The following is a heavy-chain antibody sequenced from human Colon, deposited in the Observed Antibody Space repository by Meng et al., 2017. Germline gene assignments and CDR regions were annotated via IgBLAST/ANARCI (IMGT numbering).Heavy chain of an antibody. Sequence: VRLVRSGAGGKRPGASVKVSCKAVGYSFTTYGINWVRQAPGQGLEWVGWIGAYSGNTNYARELYGRVTMTRDTSASTVYMELRCLRSDDTAVYYCARDGDSSNWYEIEYWGQGTLVTVSS. D-gene: IGHD6-13*01. CDR1: GYSFTTYG. V-gene: IGHV1-18*01. CDR3: ARDGDSSNWYEIEY. J-gene: IGHJ4*02. CDR2: IGAYSGNT.